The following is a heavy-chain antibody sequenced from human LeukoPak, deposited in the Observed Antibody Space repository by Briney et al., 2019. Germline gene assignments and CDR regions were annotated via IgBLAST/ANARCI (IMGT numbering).Heavy chain of an antibody. CDR3: AKGVGCSSTSCYKYYYYMDV. V-gene: IGHV3-30*02. J-gene: IGHJ6*03. Sequence: PGGSLRLSCAASGFTFSSYGMHWVRQAPGKGLEWVAFIRYDGSNKYYADSVKGRFTISRDNSKNTLYLQMNSLRAEDTAVYYCAKGVGCSSTSCYKYYYYMDVWGKGTTVTVSS. D-gene: IGHD2-2*02. CDR2: IRYDGSNK. CDR1: GFTFSSYG.